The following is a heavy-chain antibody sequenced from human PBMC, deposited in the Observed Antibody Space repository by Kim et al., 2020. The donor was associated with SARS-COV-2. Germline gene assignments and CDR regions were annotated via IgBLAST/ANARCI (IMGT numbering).Heavy chain of an antibody. J-gene: IGHJ4*02. D-gene: IGHD3-10*01. V-gene: IGHV1-2*06. CDR2: INPNSDDT. CDR1: GYTFTGYY. Sequence: ASVKVSCKASGYTFTGYYIHWVRQAPGQGLEWMGRINPNSDDTDYAQNFQGRVTMTRDTSISTAYMELNRLRSDDTAVYYCARGGSGTYPSLGYWGQGTLVTVSS. CDR3: ARGGSGTYPSLGY.